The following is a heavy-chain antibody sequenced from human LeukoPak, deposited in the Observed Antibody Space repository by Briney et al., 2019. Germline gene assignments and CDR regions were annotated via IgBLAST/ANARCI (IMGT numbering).Heavy chain of an antibody. CDR1: GITLSNYG. Sequence: GGSLRLSCAVSGITLSNYGMSWVRQAPGKGVEWVAGITGSGGSTNYADSVKGRFTISRDNPKNTLYLQMNSLRAEDTAGYFCAKRGIVIRAVIIVGFHTEASYFDYWGQGALVTVSS. CDR2: ITGSGGST. V-gene: IGHV3-23*01. CDR3: AKRGIVIRAVIIVGFHTEASYFDY. D-gene: IGHD3-10*01. J-gene: IGHJ4*02.